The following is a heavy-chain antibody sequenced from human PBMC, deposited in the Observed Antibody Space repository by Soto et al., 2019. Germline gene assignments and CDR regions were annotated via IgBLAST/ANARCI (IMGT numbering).Heavy chain of an antibody. CDR1: GGTFSSYA. Sequence: GASVKVSCKASGGTFSSYAISWVRQAPGQGLEWMGGIIPIFGTANYAQKFQGRVTITADESTSTAYMELSSLRSEDTAVYYCARAGGGSYSPTPSYYYGMDVWGQGTTVTVSS. D-gene: IGHD1-26*01. J-gene: IGHJ6*02. CDR2: IIPIFGTA. V-gene: IGHV1-69*13. CDR3: ARAGGGSYSPTPSYYYGMDV.